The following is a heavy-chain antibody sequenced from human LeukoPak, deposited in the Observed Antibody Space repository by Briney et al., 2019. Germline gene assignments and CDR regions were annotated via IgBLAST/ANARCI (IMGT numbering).Heavy chain of an antibody. CDR1: GYTFTSYY. Sequence: ASVKVSCKASGYTFTSYYMHWVRQAPGQGLEWVGIINPSGGSTSYAQKFQGRVTMTRDTSTSTVYMELSSLRSEDTAVYYCARVSSDCSSTSCYVYDAFDIWGQGTMVIVSS. V-gene: IGHV1-46*01. D-gene: IGHD2-2*01. CDR3: ARVSSDCSSTSCYVYDAFDI. CDR2: INPSGGST. J-gene: IGHJ3*02.